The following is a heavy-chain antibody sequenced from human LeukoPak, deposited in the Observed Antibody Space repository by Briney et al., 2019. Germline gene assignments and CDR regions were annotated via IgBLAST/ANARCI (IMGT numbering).Heavy chain of an antibody. V-gene: IGHV3-23*01. J-gene: IGHJ1*01. D-gene: IGHD2-2*02. CDR3: AKFACTSTSCYNNF. CDR2: ISGSDDST. CDR1: GFSFSTYA. Sequence: GGSLRLSCAASGFSFSTYAMNWVRQAPGKGLEWVSAISGSDDSTYYAESVKGRFTISRDNSKNTLLLQMNSLRVKDTAVYYCAKFACTSTSCYNNFWGQGTLVTVSS.